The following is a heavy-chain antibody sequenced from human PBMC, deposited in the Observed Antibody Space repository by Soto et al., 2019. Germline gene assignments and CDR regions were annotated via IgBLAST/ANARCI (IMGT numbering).Heavy chain of an antibody. CDR1: GGSISSYY. V-gene: IGHV4-59*08. D-gene: IGHD3-9*01. CDR3: ARHTAYDILTGYFDY. J-gene: IGHJ4*02. Sequence: SETLSLTCTVSGGSISSYYWSWIRQPPGKGLEWIGYIYYSGSTNYNPSLKSRVTISVDTSKNQFSLKLSSVTAADTAVYYCARHTAYDILTGYFDYWGQGTLVTVSS. CDR2: IYYSGST.